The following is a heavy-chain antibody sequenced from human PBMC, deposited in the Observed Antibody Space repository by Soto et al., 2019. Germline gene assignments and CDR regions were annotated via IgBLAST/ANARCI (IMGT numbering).Heavy chain of an antibody. CDR1: EFTFSNHW. Sequence: GRSRRLAGAASEFTFSNHWVTWVRQAPVKGLEWVAHINPDGSDKDFLDSVKGRFTISRDNAKSSLSLQMNSLRVEDTAVYYCARGHYGLDVWGQGTTVTVSS. V-gene: IGHV3-7*05. J-gene: IGHJ6*02. CDR2: INPDGSDK. CDR3: ARGHYGLDV.